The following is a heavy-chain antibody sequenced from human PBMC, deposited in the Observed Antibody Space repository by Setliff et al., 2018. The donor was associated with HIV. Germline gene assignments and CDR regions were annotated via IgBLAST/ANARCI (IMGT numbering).Heavy chain of an antibody. CDR1: GGSLNNRNDY. CDR2: INYSGNS. V-gene: IGHV4-39*07. CDR3: ARDGLRHHLETLSGAFDV. D-gene: IGHD3-10*01. J-gene: IGHJ3*01. Sequence: LSLTCKVSGGSLNNRNDYWGWIRQPPGKGLEWIGSINYSGNSYYNPSLKSRLTISVDTSKKQFSLEVRSVTAADTAVYYCARDGLRHHLETLSGAFDVWGQGTAVTVSS.